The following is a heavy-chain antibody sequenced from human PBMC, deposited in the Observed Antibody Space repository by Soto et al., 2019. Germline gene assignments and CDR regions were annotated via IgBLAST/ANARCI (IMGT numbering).Heavy chain of an antibody. CDR3: ARVPSSSYHYFDY. Sequence: SLRLSCAASGFTVSTYYMSWVRQAPGKGLEWVSVIYSAGSADFADSVKGRFTVSRDNSKNTLYLQMSSLRAEDTAVYYCARVPSSSYHYFDYWGQGTLVTVAS. J-gene: IGHJ4*02. D-gene: IGHD6-13*01. CDR1: GFTVSTYY. CDR2: IYSAGSA. V-gene: IGHV3-66*01.